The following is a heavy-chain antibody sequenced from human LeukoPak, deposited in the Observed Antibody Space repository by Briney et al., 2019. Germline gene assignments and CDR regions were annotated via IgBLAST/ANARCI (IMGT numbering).Heavy chain of an antibody. CDR2: ISSSSSTI. CDR1: GFTFSSYS. V-gene: IGHV3-48*01. D-gene: IGHD6-6*01. CDR3: AMQGDRMAGIAARRNDY. Sequence: PGGSLRLSCAASGFTFSSYSMNWVRQAPGQGLEWVSYISSSSSTIYYADSVKGRFTISRDNAENSLYLQMNSLRAEDTAVYYCAMQGDRMAGIAARRNDYWGQGTLVTVSS. J-gene: IGHJ4*02.